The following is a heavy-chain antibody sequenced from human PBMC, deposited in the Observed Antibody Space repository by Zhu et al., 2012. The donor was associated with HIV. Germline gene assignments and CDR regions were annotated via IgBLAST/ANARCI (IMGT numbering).Heavy chain of an antibody. D-gene: IGHD3-22*01. CDR2: INHSGST. V-gene: IGHV4-34*01. CDR3: ARHDRDSSGYYWRVFDY. CDR1: GGSFSSYY. Sequence: QVQLQQWGAGLLKPSETLSLTCAVYGGSFSSYYWSWIRQPPGKGLEWIGEINHSGSTNYNPSLKSRVTISVDTSKNQFSLKLSSVTAADTAVYYCARHDRDSSGYYWRVFDYVGREPWSPSP. J-gene: IGHJ4*02.